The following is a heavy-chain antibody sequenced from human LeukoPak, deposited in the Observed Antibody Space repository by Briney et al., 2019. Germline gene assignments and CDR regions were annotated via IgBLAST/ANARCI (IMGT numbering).Heavy chain of an antibody. CDR2: IYSSGNT. CDR3: AREGRGSTPGY. D-gene: IGHD4-23*01. Sequence: PSETLSLTCTVSGGSISSYYWTWVRQPAGKGLEWIGRIYSSGNTNYNPSLKSRVTMSVDTSNNQFSLKLTSVTAADTAVYYCAREGRGSTPGYWGQGTLVTVSS. J-gene: IGHJ4*02. V-gene: IGHV4-4*07. CDR1: GGSISSYY.